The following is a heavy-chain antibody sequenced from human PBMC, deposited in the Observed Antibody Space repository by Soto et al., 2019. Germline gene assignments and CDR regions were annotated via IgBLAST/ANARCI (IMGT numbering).Heavy chain of an antibody. J-gene: IGHJ1*01. V-gene: IGHV3-30*18. CDR1: GFTFSSYG. CDR2: ISYDGSNK. Sequence: GGALRVSCAASGFTFSSYGMHWVRQAPGKGLEWVAVISYDGSNKYYADSVKGRFTISRDNSKNTLYLQMNSLRAEDTAVYYCAKEGDPIGYCTNGVCYKGYFQHWGQGT. D-gene: IGHD2-8*01. CDR3: AKEGDPIGYCTNGVCYKGYFQH.